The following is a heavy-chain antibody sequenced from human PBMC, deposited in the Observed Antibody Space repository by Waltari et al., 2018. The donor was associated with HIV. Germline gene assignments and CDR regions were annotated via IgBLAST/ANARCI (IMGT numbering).Heavy chain of an antibody. CDR3: ARDRNNYGLGNERDFDN. D-gene: IGHD3-10*01. V-gene: IGHV3-11*04. J-gene: IGHJ4*02. Sequence: QVQLVESGGGLVKPGGSLRLSCAASGFTFSASSMTWFRQAPGRGLEWISYNSTSGSTIYYAGSVEGRFTVSRDSAKNSLYLQMNSLRAEDTAVYYCARDRNNYGLGNERDFDNWGQGTLVTVSS. CDR1: GFTFSASS. CDR2: NSTSGSTI.